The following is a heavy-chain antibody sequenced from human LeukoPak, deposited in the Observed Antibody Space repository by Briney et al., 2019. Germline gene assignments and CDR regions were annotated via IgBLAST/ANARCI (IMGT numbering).Heavy chain of an antibody. Sequence: GEPLKISFKGPGSRFTNYWIAWVRQMPGKGLEWMGIIYPGDFDTKDSPSFQGQVTIAADKSISTAYLQWSSLKASDTAMYYCARLGYCSGAACYSYFQHWGQGTLVTVSS. D-gene: IGHD2-15*01. CDR3: ARLGYCSGAACYSYFQH. V-gene: IGHV5-51*01. CDR2: IYPGDFDT. CDR1: GSRFTNYW. J-gene: IGHJ1*01.